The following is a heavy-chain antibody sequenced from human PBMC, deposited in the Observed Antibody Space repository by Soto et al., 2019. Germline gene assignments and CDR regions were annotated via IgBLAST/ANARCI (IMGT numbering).Heavy chain of an antibody. D-gene: IGHD6-13*01. CDR2: IYYSGST. J-gene: IGHJ6*02. CDR3: AKTPRFTSRLNARGYYYSGMDG. V-gene: IGHV4-39*01. CDR1: GGSMNSSSYY. Sequence: SETLSLTCSVSGGSMNSSSYYWGWMRQAPGKGLEWLGSIYYSGSTYYNPSLKSRITISVDISEKQFSLGLTDVTAADTGVYYCAKTPRFTSRLNARGYYYSGMDGWGQGTTGT.